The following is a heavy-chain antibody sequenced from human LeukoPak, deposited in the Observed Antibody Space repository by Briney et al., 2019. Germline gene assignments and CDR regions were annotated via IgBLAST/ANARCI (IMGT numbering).Heavy chain of an antibody. Sequence: GGSLRLSCAVSGFTFSSYWMHWVRQAPGKGLVWVSRLSTDGSSTSYADSVKGRFTISRDNAKNTLYLQMNSLRAEDTAVYYCARERLWRRDGYNPFWGQGTLVTVSS. V-gene: IGHV3-74*01. CDR1: GFTFSSYW. CDR2: LSTDGSST. D-gene: IGHD5-24*01. CDR3: ARERLWRRDGYNPF. J-gene: IGHJ4*02.